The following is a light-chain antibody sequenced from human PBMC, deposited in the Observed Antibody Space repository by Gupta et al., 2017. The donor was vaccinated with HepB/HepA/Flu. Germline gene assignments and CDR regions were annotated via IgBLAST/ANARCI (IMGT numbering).Light chain of an antibody. CDR1: SSDVGGYNY. V-gene: IGLV2-14*03. CDR2: DVS. Sequence: QSALTQPASVSGSPGQSITISCTGTSSDVGGYNYVSWYQQHPGKAPKLMIYDVSNRPSGVANRFSGSKSGNTAALTISGRQAEDEDDYYCSSDTIISTIFGGGTKLTVL. CDR3: SSDTIISTI. J-gene: IGLJ2*01.